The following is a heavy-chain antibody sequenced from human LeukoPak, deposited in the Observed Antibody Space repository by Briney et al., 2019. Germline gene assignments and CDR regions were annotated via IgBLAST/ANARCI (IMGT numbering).Heavy chain of an antibody. Sequence: PGGSLKLSCEVSGFIFSNYGMHWVRQAPGKGLEWVALIWYDGRTKFHADSVKGRFTISRDNFANTLYLQMSSLRVEDTAVYYCAREWGRIAVAGGPGYWGQGALVTVSS. CDR2: IWYDGRTK. CDR1: GFIFSNYG. CDR3: AREWGRIAVAGGPGY. V-gene: IGHV3-33*01. D-gene: IGHD6-19*01. J-gene: IGHJ4*02.